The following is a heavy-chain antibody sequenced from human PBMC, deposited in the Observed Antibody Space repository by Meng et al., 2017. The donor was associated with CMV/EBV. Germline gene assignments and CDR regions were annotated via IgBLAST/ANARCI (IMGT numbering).Heavy chain of an antibody. CDR1: GFAFDDYT. V-gene: IGHV3-43*01. CDR3: AKGRITIFGAVDY. CDR2: ISWDGGST. J-gene: IGHJ4*02. Sequence: GALKISCAASGFAFDDYTMHWVRQAPGKGLEWVSLISWDGGSTYYADSVKGRFTISRDNSKNSLYLQMNSLRTEDTALYYCAKGRITIFGAVDYWGQGTLVTVSS. D-gene: IGHD3-3*01.